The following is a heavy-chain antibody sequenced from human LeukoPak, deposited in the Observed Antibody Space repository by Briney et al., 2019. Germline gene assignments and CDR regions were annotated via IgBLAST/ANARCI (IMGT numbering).Heavy chain of an antibody. CDR1: GGSFSGYY. D-gene: IGHD1-26*01. V-gene: IGHV4-34*01. J-gene: IGHJ4*02. Sequence: SEALSLTCAVYGGSFSGYYWSWIRQPPGKGLEWIGEISHSGSTNYNPSLKSRVTISVDTSKNQFSLKLSSVTAADTAVYYCARQRSGSYRFDYWGQGTLVTVSS. CDR2: ISHSGST. CDR3: ARQRSGSYRFDY.